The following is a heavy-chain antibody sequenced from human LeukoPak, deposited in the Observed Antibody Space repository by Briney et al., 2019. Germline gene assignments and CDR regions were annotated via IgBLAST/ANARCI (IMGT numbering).Heavy chain of an antibody. Sequence: GGSLRLSCAASGFTFSSYSMNWVRQAPGKGLEWVSSISSSSSYIYYADSVKGRFTISRDNAKNSLYLQMNSLRAEDTAVYYCARDMSGDGSWYSYPYYYGMDVWGQGTTVTVSS. CDR2: ISSSSSYI. V-gene: IGHV3-21*01. CDR3: ARDMSGDGSWYSYPYYYGMDV. D-gene: IGHD6-13*01. CDR1: GFTFSSYS. J-gene: IGHJ6*02.